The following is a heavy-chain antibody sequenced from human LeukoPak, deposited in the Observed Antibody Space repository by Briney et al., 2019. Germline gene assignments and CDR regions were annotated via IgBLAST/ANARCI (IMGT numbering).Heavy chain of an antibody. CDR1: GGSISSYY. D-gene: IGHD5-18*01. Sequence: SETLSLTCTVSGGSISSYYWSWIRQPPGKGLEWIGYIYYSGSTNYNPSLKSRVTISVDTSKNQFSLKLSSATAADTAVYYCARTRIQLWLDFDYWGQGTLVTVSS. CDR2: IYYSGST. V-gene: IGHV4-59*08. CDR3: ARTRIQLWLDFDY. J-gene: IGHJ4*02.